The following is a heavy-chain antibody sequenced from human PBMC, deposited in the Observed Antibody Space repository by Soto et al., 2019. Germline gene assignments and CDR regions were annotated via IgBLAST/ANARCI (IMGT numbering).Heavy chain of an antibody. CDR1: GGSISSYY. CDR2: IYYSGST. CDR3: ARDLGYCSGGSCYGGGVDP. Sequence: QVQLQESGPGLVKPSETLSLTCTVSGGSISSYYWSWIRQPPGKGLEWIGYIYYSGSTNYNPSLKSRVTISVDTSKNQFSLKLSSVTAADPAVYYCARDLGYCSGGSCYGGGVDPWGQGTLVTVSS. D-gene: IGHD2-15*01. J-gene: IGHJ5*02. V-gene: IGHV4-59*01.